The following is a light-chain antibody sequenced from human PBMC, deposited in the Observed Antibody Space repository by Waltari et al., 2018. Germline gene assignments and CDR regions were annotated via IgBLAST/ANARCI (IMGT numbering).Light chain of an antibody. V-gene: IGLV1-51*01. CDR1: NSNIGHNS. CDR2: DNN. J-gene: IGLJ3*02. Sequence: QSALTQPPSVSAAPGQRVTISCAGSNSNIGHNSVSWFRQFPGTAPQLAIDDNNNRFSVPDRFAGSNSGNSATLAITGLQTGDEADYYCGTWDDRLDAWVFGGGTKLTVL. CDR3: GTWDDRLDAWV.